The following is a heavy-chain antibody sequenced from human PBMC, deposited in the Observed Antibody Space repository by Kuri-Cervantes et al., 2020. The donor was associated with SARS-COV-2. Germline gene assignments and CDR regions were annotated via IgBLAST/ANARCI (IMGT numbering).Heavy chain of an antibody. CDR2: IKQDGSEK. V-gene: IGHV3-7*01. CDR3: ARKRNNYDFWSGPIYYFDY. D-gene: IGHD3-3*01. J-gene: IGHJ4*02. Sequence: GGPLRLSCAASGFTFSSYWMSWVRQAPGKGLEWVANIKQDGSEKYYVDSVKGRFTISRDNAKNSLYLQMNSLRAEDTAVYYCARKRNNYDFWSGPIYYFDYWGQGTLVTVSS. CDR1: GFTFSSYW.